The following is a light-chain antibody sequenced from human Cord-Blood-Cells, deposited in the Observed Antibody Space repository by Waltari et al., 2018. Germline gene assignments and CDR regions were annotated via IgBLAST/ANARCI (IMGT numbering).Light chain of an antibody. V-gene: IGKV1-27*01. CDR2: AAP. CDR1: QGISNY. J-gene: IGKJ1*01. Sequence: DIQMTQSPSSLSASVGDRVTITCRASQGISNYSAWYQQKPGKVPKLLVNAAPTWQSGVPSRFSGSGSGSEFRLTISSLQPEDVATYYCEKYNSGPPTFGHGTKVEIK. CDR3: EKYNSGPPT.